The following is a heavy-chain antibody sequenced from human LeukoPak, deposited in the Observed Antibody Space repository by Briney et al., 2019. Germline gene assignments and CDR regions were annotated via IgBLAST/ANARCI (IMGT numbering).Heavy chain of an antibody. CDR1: GGSISSYF. CDR3: ARHGGGFGSGTYYNFDC. Sequence: SETLSLTCTVSGGSISSYFWSWIRQPPGKGLEWIGYIYYSWSTNYNPSLKSRVTISVDTSMHQFSLKLTSVTAADTAVYYCARHGGGFGSGTYYNFDCWGQGTLVTVSS. CDR2: IYYSWST. J-gene: IGHJ4*02. D-gene: IGHD3-10*01. V-gene: IGHV4-59*08.